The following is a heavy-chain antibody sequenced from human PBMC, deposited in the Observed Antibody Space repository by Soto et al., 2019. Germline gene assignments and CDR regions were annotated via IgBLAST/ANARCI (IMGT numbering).Heavy chain of an antibody. Sequence: QVQLVQSGTEVKKPGASVNVSCKAFGYTFTSYCFSWVRQVPGQGLEWLGWISAINGDTQYSQTMKGRLTVTTDTATTTVHMELRSLTPADTAVYYCAREAGWQRMVPYDWGQGTLVTVS. D-gene: IGHD6-25*01. CDR1: GYTFTSYC. CDR2: ISAINGDT. J-gene: IGHJ4*02. CDR3: AREAGWQRMVPYD. V-gene: IGHV1-18*04.